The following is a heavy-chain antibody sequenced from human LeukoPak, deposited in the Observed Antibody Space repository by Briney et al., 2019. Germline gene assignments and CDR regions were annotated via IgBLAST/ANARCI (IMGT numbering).Heavy chain of an antibody. CDR3: AKPTPLLSAAMAGSEY. V-gene: IGHV3-30*18. CDR1: GFTFSNYG. D-gene: IGHD2-2*01. J-gene: IGHJ4*02. Sequence: PGGSLRLSCAASGFTFSNYGMHWVRQAPGKGLEWVAIISYDGSNKNHADSVKGRFSISRDNSKNTLYLHMNSLRAEDTAVYYCAKPTPLLSAAMAGSEYWGQGTLVTVSS. CDR2: ISYDGSNK.